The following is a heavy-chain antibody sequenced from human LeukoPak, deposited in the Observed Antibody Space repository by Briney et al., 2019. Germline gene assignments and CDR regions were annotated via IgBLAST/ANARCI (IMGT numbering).Heavy chain of an antibody. CDR3: AKETSSSFDY. V-gene: IGHV3-23*01. Sequence: PGGSLRLSCAASGFTFSSYAMNWVRQAPGKGLEWVSGISNSGGSTYYADSVKGRFTISRDNSKNTLYLQMNSLRAEDTAVYYCAKETSSSFDYWGQGTLVTDSS. D-gene: IGHD6-6*01. CDR2: ISNSGGST. CDR1: GFTFSSYA. J-gene: IGHJ4*02.